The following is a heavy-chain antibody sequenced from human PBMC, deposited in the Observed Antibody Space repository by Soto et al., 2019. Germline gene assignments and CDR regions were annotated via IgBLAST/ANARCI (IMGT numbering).Heavy chain of an antibody. CDR1: GYSFTNYW. Sequence: PGESLKISCKASGYSFTNYWIGWVRQMPGKGLEWVGIIYPGDSDTRYSPSFQGQLTISVDKSINTVYLQWSSLNGSDTAMYYCAIHFYDDLDYWGQGTLVTVSS. D-gene: IGHD3-16*01. CDR2: IYPGDSDT. V-gene: IGHV5-51*01. CDR3: AIHFYDDLDY. J-gene: IGHJ4*02.